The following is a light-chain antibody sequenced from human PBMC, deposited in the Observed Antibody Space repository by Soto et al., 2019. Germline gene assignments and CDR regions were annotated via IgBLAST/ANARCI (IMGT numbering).Light chain of an antibody. V-gene: IGKV1-6*01. J-gene: IGKJ1*01. Sequence: ALQVPPSPSSLSASVGDRATITCRTSQGIRNELSWYQQKPGKAPKFLIFAASNLHSDVPSRFSGSGSGTEFTLTISSLESEDFAVYFCQQYCDRPRTFGQGTKVDIK. CDR1: QGIRNE. CDR3: QQYCDRPRT. CDR2: AAS.